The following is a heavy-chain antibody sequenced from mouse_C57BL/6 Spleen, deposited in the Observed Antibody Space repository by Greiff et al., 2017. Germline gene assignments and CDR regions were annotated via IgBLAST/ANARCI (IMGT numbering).Heavy chain of an antibody. CDR2: IDPSDSYT. D-gene: IGHD5-1*01. Sequence: QVQLQHPGAELVKPGASVKLSCKASGYTFTSYWMQWVKQRPGQGLEWIGEIDPSDSYTNYNQKFKGKATLTVDTSSSTAYMQLSSLTSEDSAVYYCARGSNYFDYWGQGTTLTVSS. CDR1: GYTFTSYW. J-gene: IGHJ2*01. V-gene: IGHV1-50*01. CDR3: ARGSNYFDY.